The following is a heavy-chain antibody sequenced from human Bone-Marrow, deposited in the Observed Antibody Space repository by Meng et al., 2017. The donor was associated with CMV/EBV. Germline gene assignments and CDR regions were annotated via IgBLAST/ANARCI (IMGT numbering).Heavy chain of an antibody. CDR1: GYTFSDSY. V-gene: IGHV1-2*02. Sequence: ASVKVSCKASGYTFSDSYMHWVRQAPGQRPEWMGWINLNSGDTIYAPRFQDRVTMTGDTSISTAYMELSRLRSDDTAVYYCARECGIAAALLDYGMDVWGQGTTVTVSS. CDR3: ARECGIAAALLDYGMDV. D-gene: IGHD6-13*01. CDR2: INLNSGDT. J-gene: IGHJ6*02.